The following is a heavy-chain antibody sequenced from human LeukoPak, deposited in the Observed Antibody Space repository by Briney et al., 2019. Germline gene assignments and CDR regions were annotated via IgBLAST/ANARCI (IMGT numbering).Heavy chain of an antibody. Sequence: GGSLRLSCAASGLISSNYWMGWVRQAPGKGLEWVASINQDASEKYYVDSVKGRFTISRDNAKNSLYLQINSLRVEDTAVYYCARASSGRYFAFIDYWGQGILVTVSS. CDR2: INQDASEK. CDR3: ARASSGRYFAFIDY. J-gene: IGHJ4*02. CDR1: GLISSNYW. V-gene: IGHV3-7*01. D-gene: IGHD1-26*01.